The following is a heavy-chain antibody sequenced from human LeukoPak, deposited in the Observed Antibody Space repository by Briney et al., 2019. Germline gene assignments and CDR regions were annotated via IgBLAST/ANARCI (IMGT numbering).Heavy chain of an antibody. Sequence: PSETLSLTCAVSGYSISSGYYWGWIRQPPGKGLEWIGSIYHSGSTYYNPSLKSRVTISVDTSKNQFSLKLSSVTAADTAVYYCARHTPYYYYDYMDVWGKGTTVTVSS. V-gene: IGHV4-38-2*01. CDR3: ARHTPYYYYDYMDV. CDR2: IYHSGST. CDR1: GYSISSGYY. J-gene: IGHJ6*03.